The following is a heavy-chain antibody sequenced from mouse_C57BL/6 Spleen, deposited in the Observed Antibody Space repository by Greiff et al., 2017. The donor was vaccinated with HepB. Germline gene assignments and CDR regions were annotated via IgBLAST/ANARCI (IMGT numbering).Heavy chain of an antibody. V-gene: IGHV1-52*01. CDR2: IDPSDSET. CDR1: GYTFTSYW. CDR3: ARREDYYGSSYDYYAMDY. J-gene: IGHJ4*01. D-gene: IGHD1-1*01. Sequence: QVQLQQPGAELVRPGSSVKLSCKASGYTFTSYWMHWVKQRPIQGLEWIGNIDPSDSETHYNQKFKDKATLTVDKSSSTAYMQLSSLTSEDSAVYYCARREDYYGSSYDYYAMDYWGQGTSVTVSS.